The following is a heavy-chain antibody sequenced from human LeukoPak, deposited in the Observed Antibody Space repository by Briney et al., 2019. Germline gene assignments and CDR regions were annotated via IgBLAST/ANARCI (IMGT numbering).Heavy chain of an antibody. CDR2: INHSGST. CDR1: GGSFSGYY. CDR3: ARGRLIDY. J-gene: IGHJ4*02. D-gene: IGHD3-22*01. Sequence: SETLSLTCAVYGGSFSGYYWSWIRQPPGKGLEWIGEINHSGSTNYNPSLKSRVTISVDTSKNQFSLKLSSVTAADTAVYYCARGRLIDYWGQGTLVTVSS. V-gene: IGHV4-34*01.